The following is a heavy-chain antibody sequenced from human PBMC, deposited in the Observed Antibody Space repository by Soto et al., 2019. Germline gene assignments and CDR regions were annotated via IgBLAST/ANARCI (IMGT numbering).Heavy chain of an antibody. D-gene: IGHD3-10*01. V-gene: IGHV1-2*02. CDR3: ARNMDYFYGPGSGNGHGV. Sequence: HVHWVQSGAEVKEPGDSVRVSCEASGYTFTAYYIHWVRQVPGQGLEWMGWINTKFGDTTYAQDFQGRVTMTTDMSISTVYMELSRLTSDDTVIYYCARNMDYFYGPGSGNGHGVWCQGTTVTVFS. CDR2: INTKFGDT. J-gene: IGHJ6*02. CDR1: GYTFTAYY.